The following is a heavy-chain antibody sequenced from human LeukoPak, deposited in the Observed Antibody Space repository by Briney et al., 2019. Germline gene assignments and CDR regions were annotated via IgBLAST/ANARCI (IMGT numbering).Heavy chain of an antibody. V-gene: IGHV3-64*04. CDR3: ARNYYDSSAYYYFDY. Sequence: GGSLRLSCSASGFTFSNYAMYWVRQAPGKGLEYVSAITSNGGSAYYADSVKGRFTISRDNSRDTLYLQMNSLRVEDTAVYYCARNYYDSSAYYYFDYWGQGTLVTVSS. CDR2: ITSNGGSA. D-gene: IGHD3-22*01. CDR1: GFTFSNYA. J-gene: IGHJ4*02.